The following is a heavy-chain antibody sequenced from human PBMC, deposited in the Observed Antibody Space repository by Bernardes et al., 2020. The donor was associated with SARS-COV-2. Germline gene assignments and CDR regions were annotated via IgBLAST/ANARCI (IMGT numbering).Heavy chain of an antibody. CDR2: IYSSAIS. Sequence: SESLSLSCTVSGFSISSSYYYWVWIRQPPGQVLVWLVSIYSSAISYYNPSLHRLVRSSVDTTKTQLSLRLNYVTAADTAVYYFAGSSCGIDCYIGGLRSWDEGMDVWGHGTTVTVSS. D-gene: IGHD2-21*01. CDR1: GFSISSSYYY. J-gene: IGHJ6*02. CDR3: AGSSCGIDCYIGGLRSWDEGMDV. V-gene: IGHV4-39*01.